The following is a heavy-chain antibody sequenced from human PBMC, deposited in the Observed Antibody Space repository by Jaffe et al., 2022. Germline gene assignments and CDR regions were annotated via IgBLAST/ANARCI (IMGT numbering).Heavy chain of an antibody. V-gene: IGHV1-46*01. CDR2: INPSGGST. CDR3: ARSKYSGYDMNYFDY. D-gene: IGHD5-12*01. CDR1: GYTFTSYY. J-gene: IGHJ4*02. Sequence: QVQLVQSGAEVKKPGASVKVSCKASGYTFTSYYMHWVRQAPGQGLEWMGIINPSGGSTSYAQKFQGRVTMTRDTSTSTVYMELSSLRSEDTAVYYCARSKYSGYDMNYFDYWGQGTLVTVSS.